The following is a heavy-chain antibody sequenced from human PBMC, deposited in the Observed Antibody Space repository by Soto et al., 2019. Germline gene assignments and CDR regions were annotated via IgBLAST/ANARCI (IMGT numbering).Heavy chain of an antibody. J-gene: IGHJ4*02. V-gene: IGHV1-18*01. Sequence: ASVKVSCKASGYTFTSYGISWVRQAPGQGLEWMGWISAYNGNTNYAQKLQGRVTMTTDTSTSTAHMELRSLRSDDTAVYYCARDHVVRGDYYVYWGQGTLVTVFS. CDR1: GYTFTSYG. CDR3: ARDHVVRGDYYVY. D-gene: IGHD2-15*01. CDR2: ISAYNGNT.